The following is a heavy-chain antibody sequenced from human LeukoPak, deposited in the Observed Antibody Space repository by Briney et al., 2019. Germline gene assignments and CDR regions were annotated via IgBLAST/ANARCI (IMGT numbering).Heavy chain of an antibody. D-gene: IGHD6-19*01. V-gene: IGHV1-2*02. Sequence: ASVKVSCTASGYTFTGYYMHWVRQAPGQGLEWMGWINPNSGGTNYAQKFQGRVTMTRDTSISTAYMELSRLRSDDTAVYYCARNPTVAGRQRGFDPWGQGTLVTVSS. J-gene: IGHJ5*02. CDR3: ARNPTVAGRQRGFDP. CDR1: GYTFTGYY. CDR2: INPNSGGT.